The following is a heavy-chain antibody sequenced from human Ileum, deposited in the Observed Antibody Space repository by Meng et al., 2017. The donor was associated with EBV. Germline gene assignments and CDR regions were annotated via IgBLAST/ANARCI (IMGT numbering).Heavy chain of an antibody. J-gene: IGHJ4*02. CDR1: GGSISSGGYS. CDR2: IFHSGNS. D-gene: IGHD2-15*01. V-gene: IGHV4-30-2*01. CDR3: GRVGQLSQIDY. Sequence: RLTGPCLGLVKPSETLYLPRTCSGGSISSGGYSWSWIRQPPGKGLEWIGYIFHSGNSNYNPSLKSRVTLSVDRSKNQFSLKLSSVTAADTAVYYCGRVGQLSQIDYWGQGTLVTVSS.